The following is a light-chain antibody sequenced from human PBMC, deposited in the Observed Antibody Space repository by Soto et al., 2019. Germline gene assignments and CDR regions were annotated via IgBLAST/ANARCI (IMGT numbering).Light chain of an antibody. Sequence: EIVMTQSPATLSVSPGERATLSCRASQSVSSNLAWYQQKPGQAPRLLIYGASNRATGIPARFSGSGSGTEFPLTIISLQSEDFAVYYCQQYNNWPPWTFGQGTKVEIK. CDR3: QQYNNWPPWT. J-gene: IGKJ1*01. CDR1: QSVSSN. V-gene: IGKV3-15*01. CDR2: GAS.